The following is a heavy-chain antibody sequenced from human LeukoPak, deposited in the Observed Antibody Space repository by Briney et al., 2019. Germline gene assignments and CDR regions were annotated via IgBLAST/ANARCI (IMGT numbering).Heavy chain of an antibody. CDR2: INHSGST. J-gene: IGHJ4*02. CDR3: ARYVVPGRTLDY. CDR1: GGSFSGYF. D-gene: IGHD6-6*01. Sequence: SETLSLTCTVYGGSFSGYFWTWIRQPPGEGVEWIGEINHSGSTNYNPSLKSRVTISVDTSKNQFSLKLSSVTAADTAFYYCARYVVPGRTLDYWGQGTLVTVSS. V-gene: IGHV4-34*01.